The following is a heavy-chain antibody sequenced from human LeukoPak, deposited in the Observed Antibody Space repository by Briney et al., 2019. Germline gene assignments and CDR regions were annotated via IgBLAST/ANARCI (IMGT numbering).Heavy chain of an antibody. Sequence: GASVKVSCKASGYTFTGYYMHWVRQAPGQGLEWMGRINPNSGGTNYAQKLQGRVTMTTDTSTSTAYMELRSLRSDDTAVYYCAREQSYYDILTGYSIFDYWGQGTLVTVSS. CDR3: AREQSYYDILTGYSIFDY. V-gene: IGHV1-2*06. CDR1: GYTFTGYY. CDR2: INPNSGGT. D-gene: IGHD3-9*01. J-gene: IGHJ4*02.